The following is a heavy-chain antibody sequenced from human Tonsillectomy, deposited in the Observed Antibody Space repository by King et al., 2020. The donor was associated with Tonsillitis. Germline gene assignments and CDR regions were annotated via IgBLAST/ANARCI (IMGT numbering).Heavy chain of an antibody. Sequence: QLVQSGAEVKKPGASLKISCKGSGYSFTSYWIGWVRQMPGKGLEWMGIIYPGDSDTRYSPSFQGQVTISADKSISTAYLQWSSLKASDTAMYYCARSLGYCSSTSCYSAPFDYWGQGTLVTVSS. CDR2: IYPGDSDT. J-gene: IGHJ4*02. CDR3: ARSLGYCSSTSCYSAPFDY. D-gene: IGHD2-2*02. V-gene: IGHV5-51*03. CDR1: GYSFTSYW.